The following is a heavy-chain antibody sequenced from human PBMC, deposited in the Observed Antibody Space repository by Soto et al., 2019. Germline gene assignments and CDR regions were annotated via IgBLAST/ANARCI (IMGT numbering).Heavy chain of an antibody. Sequence: SVKVSCKASGGTFSSYAISWVRQAPGQGLEWMGRIIPILGIANYAQKFQGRVTITADKSTSTAYMELSSLRSEDTAVYYCAVKVPYYGMDVWGQGTTVTVSS. CDR2: IIPILGIA. J-gene: IGHJ6*02. V-gene: IGHV1-69*04. CDR1: GGTFSSYA. CDR3: AVKVPYYGMDV.